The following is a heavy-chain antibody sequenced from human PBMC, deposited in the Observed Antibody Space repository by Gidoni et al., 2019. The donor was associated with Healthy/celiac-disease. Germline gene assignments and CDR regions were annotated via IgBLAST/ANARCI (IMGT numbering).Heavy chain of an antibody. D-gene: IGHD5-12*01. CDR2: IYHSGST. CDR1: GYSISSGYY. CDR3: ARSGYESTDY. J-gene: IGHJ4*02. Sequence: QVQLQESGPGLVKPSETLSLTCTVSGYSISSGYYWGWIRQPPGKGLEWIGSIYHSGSTYYNPSLKSRVTIPVDTSKNQFSLKLSSVTAADTAVYYCARSGYESTDYWGQGTLVTVSS. V-gene: IGHV4-38-2*02.